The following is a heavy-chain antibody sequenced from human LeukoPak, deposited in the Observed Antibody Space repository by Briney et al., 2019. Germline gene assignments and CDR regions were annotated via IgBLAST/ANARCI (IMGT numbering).Heavy chain of an antibody. CDR2: ISSSSTTI. CDR1: GFIFSSYS. Sequence: GGSLRLSCAASGFIFSSYSMNWARQAPGKGLEWVSYISSSSTTIYYADSVKGRFTISRDNAKNSLYLQMNSLRAEDTAVYYCARDPNYYGSGSFDYWGQGTLVTVSS. CDR3: ARDPNYYGSGSFDY. J-gene: IGHJ4*02. V-gene: IGHV3-48*04. D-gene: IGHD3-10*01.